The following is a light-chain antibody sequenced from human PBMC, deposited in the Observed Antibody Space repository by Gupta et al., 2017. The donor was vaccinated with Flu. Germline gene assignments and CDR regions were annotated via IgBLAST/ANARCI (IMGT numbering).Light chain of an antibody. Sequence: TARITCSGDALPKEYIYWYQQKPGQAPVLLIYKDKERPSGIPERFSGSSSGTTATLRISGVKAEDEADYYGQSEDTSTDTNPGVFGGGTKLTVL. V-gene: IGLV3-25*03. CDR2: KDK. J-gene: IGLJ3*02. CDR3: QSEDTSTDTNPGV. CDR1: ALPKEY.